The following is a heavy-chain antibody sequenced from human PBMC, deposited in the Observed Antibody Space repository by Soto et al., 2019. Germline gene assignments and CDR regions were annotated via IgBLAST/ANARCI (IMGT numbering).Heavy chain of an antibody. J-gene: IGHJ4*02. Sequence: ASVKVSCKASVGTFSSYAISWVRQAPGQGLEWMGGIIPIFGTANYAQKFQGRVTITADESTSTAYMELSSLRSEDTAVYYCASQPLGRYSGSYLYFDYWGQGTLVTVSS. D-gene: IGHD1-26*01. V-gene: IGHV1-69*13. CDR1: VGTFSSYA. CDR3: ASQPLGRYSGSYLYFDY. CDR2: IIPIFGTA.